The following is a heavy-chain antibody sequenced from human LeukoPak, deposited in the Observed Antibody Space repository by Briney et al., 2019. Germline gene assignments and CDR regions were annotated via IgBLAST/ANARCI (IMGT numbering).Heavy chain of an antibody. D-gene: IGHD5-18*01. CDR1: EGTFRSYG. V-gene: IGHV1-69*13. J-gene: IGHJ4*02. CDR3: AREGINGYSHFDY. CDR2: IIPDFGTT. Sequence: SVKVSCKASEGTFRSYGIYWVRQAPGQGLECMGGIIPDFGTTNYAQKFQGRVTITADDSTSAAYMELSSVGSEDTAVYFCAREGINGYSHFDYWGQGTLVTVSS.